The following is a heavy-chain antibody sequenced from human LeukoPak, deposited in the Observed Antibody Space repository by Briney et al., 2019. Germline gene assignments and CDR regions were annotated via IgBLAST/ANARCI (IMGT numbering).Heavy chain of an antibody. CDR1: GYTFTGYY. CDR2: INPNSGGT. CDR3: ARGAIPPCYYGSGSYSNWFDP. J-gene: IGHJ5*02. V-gene: IGHV1-2*02. D-gene: IGHD3-10*01. Sequence: ASVKVSCKPSGYTFTGYYMHWVRQAPGQGLKWMGWINPNSGGTNYAQKFEGRVTMIRDTSISTAYMELSRLRSDDTAVYYWARGAIPPCYYGSGSYSNWFDPWGQGTLVTVSS.